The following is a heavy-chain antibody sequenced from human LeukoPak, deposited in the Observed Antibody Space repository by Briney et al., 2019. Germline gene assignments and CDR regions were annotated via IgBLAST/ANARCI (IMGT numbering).Heavy chain of an antibody. CDR3: ARIKAAAGTPYFDY. D-gene: IGHD6-13*01. J-gene: IGHJ4*02. Sequence: SGPALVKPTQTLTLTCTFSGFSLSTSGMCVSWIRQPPGKALEGLARIDWDDDKYYSTSLKTRLTISKDTSKNQVVLTMTNMDPVDTATYYCARIKAAAGTPYFDYWGQGTLVTVSS. CDR1: GFSLSTSGMC. CDR2: IDWDDDK. V-gene: IGHV2-70*11.